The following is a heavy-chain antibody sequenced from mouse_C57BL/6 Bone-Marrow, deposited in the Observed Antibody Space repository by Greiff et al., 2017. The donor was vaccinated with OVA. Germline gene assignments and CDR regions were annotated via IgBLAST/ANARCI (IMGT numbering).Heavy chain of an antibody. V-gene: IGHV5-17*01. D-gene: IGHD1-1*01. J-gene: IGHJ3*01. CDR2: LSSGSSTI. Sequence: EVMLVESGGGLVKPGGSLKLSCAASGFTFSDYGMHWVRQAPEKGLEWVAYLSSGSSTIYYADTVKGRFTISRDNAKNTLFLQMTSLRSEDTAMYYCATTFYGSSYGFAYWGQGTLVTVSA. CDR3: ATTFYGSSYGFAY. CDR1: GFTFSDYG.